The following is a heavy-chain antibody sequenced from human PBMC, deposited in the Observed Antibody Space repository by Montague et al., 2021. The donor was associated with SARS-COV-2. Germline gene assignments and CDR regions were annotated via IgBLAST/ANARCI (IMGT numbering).Heavy chain of an antibody. CDR2: IHHTGST. CDR3: VRGGHQLRFGLDV. Sequence: SETLSLTCAVYGGSFSGYYWSWIRQPPGKGLEWIGQIHHTGSTIYKPSLKSRVTISEDTSKNQFSLKMTSVTAADTAVYYCVRGGHQLRFGLDVWGQGTTVTVSS. CDR1: GGSFSGYY. V-gene: IGHV4-34*01. J-gene: IGHJ6*02. D-gene: IGHD3-16*01.